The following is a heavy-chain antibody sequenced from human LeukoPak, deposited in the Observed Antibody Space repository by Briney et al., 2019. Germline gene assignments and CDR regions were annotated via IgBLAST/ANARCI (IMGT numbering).Heavy chain of an antibody. CDR2: ISYDGSNK. CDR3: AKDLGSAAGRGYYFDY. D-gene: IGHD6-13*01. V-gene: IGHV3-30*18. J-gene: IGHJ4*02. CDR1: GFTFSSYG. Sequence: GRSLRLSCAASGFTFSSYGMHGVRQAPGKGLEWGAIISYDGSNKYYADSVKGRFTISRDFSKNTLYLQMNSLRAEDTAVCFCAKDLGSAAGRGYYFDYWGQGTLVTVSS.